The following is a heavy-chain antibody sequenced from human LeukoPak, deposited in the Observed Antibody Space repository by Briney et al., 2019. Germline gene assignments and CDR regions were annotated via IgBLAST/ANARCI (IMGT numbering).Heavy chain of an antibody. Sequence: GGSLRLSCTASGLTFYTSGFNWVRQAPGMGLEWVASIGPTGSDRYHADSVKGRFTISRDNSKNTLYLQMNSLRAEDTAVYYCARGPRIAVAGSFDYWGQGTLVTVSS. CDR1: GLTFYTSG. D-gene: IGHD6-19*01. J-gene: IGHJ4*02. CDR3: ARGPRIAVAGSFDY. CDR2: IGPTGSDR. V-gene: IGHV3-21*01.